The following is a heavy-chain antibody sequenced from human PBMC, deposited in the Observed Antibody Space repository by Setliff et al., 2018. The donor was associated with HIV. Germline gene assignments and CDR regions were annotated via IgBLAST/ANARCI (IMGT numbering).Heavy chain of an antibody. Sequence: SETLSLTCSVSGGSIISDIFYWGWIRQPPGKGLEWIGSIYPGSTKYNPSLRSRLTISLDSSTNQFSVTLSSVTTADTAMYYCARYTVGSMLDYWGPGTLVTVSS. CDR2: IYPGST. CDR3: ARYTVGSMLDY. J-gene: IGHJ4*02. CDR1: GGSIISDIFY. V-gene: IGHV4-39*01. D-gene: IGHD2-8*02.